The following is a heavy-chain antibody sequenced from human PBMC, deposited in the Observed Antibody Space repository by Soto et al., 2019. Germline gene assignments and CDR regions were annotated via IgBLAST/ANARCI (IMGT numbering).Heavy chain of an antibody. Sequence: SETLSLTCTVSGGSISSSSYYWGWIRQPPGKGLEWIGSIYYSGSTYYNPSLKSRVTISVDTSKNQFSLKLSSVTAADTAVYYCARHLYRIEDYGMDVWGQGTTVPVSS. CDR2: IYYSGST. D-gene: IGHD3-16*02. CDR1: GGSISSSSYY. J-gene: IGHJ6*02. V-gene: IGHV4-39*01. CDR3: ARHLYRIEDYGMDV.